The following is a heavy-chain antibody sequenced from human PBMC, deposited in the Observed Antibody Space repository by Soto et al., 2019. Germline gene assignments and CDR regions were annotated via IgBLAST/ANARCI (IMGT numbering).Heavy chain of an antibody. J-gene: IGHJ6*02. CDR2: ISYDGSNK. CDR3: ARDQARKGSGWYAYYGMDV. CDR1: GFTFSSYA. V-gene: IGHV3-30-3*01. Sequence: QVQLVESGGGVVQPGRSLRLSSAASGFTFSSYAMHWVRQAPGKGLEWVAVISYDGSNKYYADSVKGRLTISRDNSKNTLYLQMTSLRAEDTAVYYCARDQARKGSGWYAYYGMDVWGQGTTVTVSS. D-gene: IGHD6-19*01.